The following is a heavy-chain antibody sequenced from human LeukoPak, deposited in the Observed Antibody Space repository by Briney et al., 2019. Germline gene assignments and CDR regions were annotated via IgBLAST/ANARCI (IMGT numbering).Heavy chain of an antibody. CDR3: ARGVFGGGVVPAAIGY. V-gene: IGHV1-8*01. CDR1: GYTFTSYD. D-gene: IGHD2-2*02. CDR2: MNPYSGNT. Sequence: SSVNVSRMASGYTFTSYDIKWVRQAPAQGLEWMGWMNPYSGNTGYAQKFQGRVTMTRNTSISTAYMELSSLRSEDTAVYYCARGVFGGGVVPAAIGYWGQGTLVTVSS. J-gene: IGHJ4*02.